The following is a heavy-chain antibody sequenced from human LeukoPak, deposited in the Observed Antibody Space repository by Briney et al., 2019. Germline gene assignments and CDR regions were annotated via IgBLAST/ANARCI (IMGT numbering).Heavy chain of an antibody. D-gene: IGHD1-26*01. J-gene: IGHJ4*02. V-gene: IGHV4-31*11. CDR3: ASRWAKGDYFDY. Sequence: PSQTLSLTCAVSGGSISSGGYSWSWIRQHPGKGLEWIGYIYYSGSTYYNPSLKSRVTISVDTSKNQFSLKLSSVTAADTAVYYCASRWAKGDYFDYWGQGTLVTVSS. CDR2: IYYSGST. CDR1: GGSISSGGYS.